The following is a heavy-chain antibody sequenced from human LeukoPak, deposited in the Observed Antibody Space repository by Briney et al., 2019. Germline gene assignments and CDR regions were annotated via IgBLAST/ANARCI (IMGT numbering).Heavy chain of an antibody. J-gene: IGHJ5*02. V-gene: IGHV3-49*04. CDR3: TRSTTVTSNWFDP. Sequence: GGSLRLSCTASGFTFGDYAMSWVRQAPGKGLEWVGFIRSKAYGGTTEYAASVKGRFTISRVDSKSIAYLQMNSLKTEDTAVYYCTRSTTVTSNWFDPWGQGTLVTVSS. CDR1: GFTFGDYA. CDR2: IRSKAYGGTT. D-gene: IGHD4-17*01.